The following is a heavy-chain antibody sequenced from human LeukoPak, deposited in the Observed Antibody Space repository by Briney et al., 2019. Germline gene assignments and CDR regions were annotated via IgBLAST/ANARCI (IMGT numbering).Heavy chain of an antibody. CDR3: ARGYYDSSGYPQRPFDY. D-gene: IGHD3-22*01. V-gene: IGHV3-74*01. CDR2: INSDGSST. Sequence: GGSLRLSCAASGFTFSSYAMSWVRQAPGKGLVWVSRINSDGSSTTYADSVKGRFTISRDNAKNTLYLQMNSLRAEDTAVYYCARGYYDSSGYPQRPFDYWGQGTLVTVSS. CDR1: GFTFSSYA. J-gene: IGHJ4*02.